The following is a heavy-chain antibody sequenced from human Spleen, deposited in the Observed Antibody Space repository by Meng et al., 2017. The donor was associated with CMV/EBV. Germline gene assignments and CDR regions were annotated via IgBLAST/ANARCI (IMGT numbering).Heavy chain of an antibody. V-gene: IGHV1-2*02. CDR3: ARHSSSSSYYHYAMDV. CDR1: GYTFTGYS. D-gene: IGHD6-6*01. Sequence: ASVKVSCKASGYTFTGYSMHWVRQAPGQGLEWMGWINPYSGGTNYAQKFQGRVTMTRDTSISTAYMELSRLRSDDTAVYYCARHSSSSSYYHYAMDVWGQGTTVTVSS. J-gene: IGHJ6*02. CDR2: INPYSGGT.